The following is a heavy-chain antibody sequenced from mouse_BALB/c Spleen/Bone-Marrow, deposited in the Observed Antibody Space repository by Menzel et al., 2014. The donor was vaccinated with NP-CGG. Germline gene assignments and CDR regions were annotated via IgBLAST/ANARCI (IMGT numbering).Heavy chain of an antibody. CDR3: TRSRAYFRDWFAY. Sequence: VHLQQPGPELKKPGASVKISCKASGHSFTGYNMNWVKQSHGKSLEWIGNIDPYYGTTTFNQKFKDKATLTVDKSSSTAYMQLKSLTSEDPAVYYCTRSRAYFRDWFAYWGQGTLVTVSA. D-gene: IGHD2-14*01. J-gene: IGHJ3*01. CDR1: GHSFTGYN. CDR2: IDPYYGTT. V-gene: IGHV1-39*01.